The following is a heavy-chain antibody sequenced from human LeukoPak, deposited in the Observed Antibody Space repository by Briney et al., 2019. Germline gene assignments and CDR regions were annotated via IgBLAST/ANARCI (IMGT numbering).Heavy chain of an antibody. V-gene: IGHV1-2*02. J-gene: IGHJ6*02. CDR3: ARDPGQYYYYYGMDV. CDR2: INPNSGGT. CDR1: GYTFTGSY. Sequence: ASVKVSCKASGYTFTGSYMHWVRQAPGQGLEWMGWINPNSGGTNYAQKFQGRVTMTRDTSISTAYMELSRLRSDDTAVYYCARDPGQYYYYYGMDVWGQGTTVTVSS. D-gene: IGHD1-14*01.